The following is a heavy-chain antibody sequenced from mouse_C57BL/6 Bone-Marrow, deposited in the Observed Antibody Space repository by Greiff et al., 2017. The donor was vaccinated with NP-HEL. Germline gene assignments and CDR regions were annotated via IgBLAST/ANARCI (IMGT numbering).Heavy chain of an antibody. CDR2: IYPGSGNT. V-gene: IGHV1-76*01. J-gene: IGHJ3*01. Sequence: VKLQESGAELVRPGASVKLSCKASGYTFTDYYINWVKQRPGQGLEWIARIYPGSGNTYYNEKFKGKATLTAEKSSSTAYMQLSSLTSEDSAVYFCARIGYYAAWFAYWGQGTLVTVSA. D-gene: IGHD2-3*01. CDR3: ARIGYYAAWFAY. CDR1: GYTFTDYY.